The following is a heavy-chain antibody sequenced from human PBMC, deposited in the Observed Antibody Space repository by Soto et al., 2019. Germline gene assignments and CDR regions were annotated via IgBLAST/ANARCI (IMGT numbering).Heavy chain of an antibody. CDR1: GGTLSNYG. V-gene: IGHV1-69*01. Sequence: QGQLVQSGAEVKKPGSSVKVSCKASGGTLSNYGISWVRQAPGQGLEWMGAFIPIFETAKYAQKFQGRVTITADESTSTVYMELSSLRYEDTAVYHCARVGYNNNGHMDWLDPWGQGTLVTVSS. D-gene: IGHD1-20*01. CDR2: FIPIFETA. J-gene: IGHJ5*02. CDR3: ARVGYNNNGHMDWLDP.